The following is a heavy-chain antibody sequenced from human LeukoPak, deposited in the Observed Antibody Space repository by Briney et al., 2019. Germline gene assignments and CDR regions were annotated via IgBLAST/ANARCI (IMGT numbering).Heavy chain of an antibody. J-gene: IGHJ3*02. CDR2: IYPGDSDT. D-gene: IGHD6-19*01. CDR3: ARGAIAVAGQDAFDI. Sequence: GESLKISCKGSGYTFNGYWIGWVRQKPGKGLEWMGIIYPGDSDTRYSPSFQGQVTISADKSISTAYLQWSSLKASDTAMYYCARGAIAVAGQDAFDIWGQGTMVTVSS. V-gene: IGHV5-51*01. CDR1: GYTFNGYW.